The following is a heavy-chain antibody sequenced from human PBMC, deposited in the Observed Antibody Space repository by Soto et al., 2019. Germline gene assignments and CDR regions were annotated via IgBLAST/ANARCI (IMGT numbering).Heavy chain of an antibody. J-gene: IGHJ4*02. V-gene: IGHV3-23*01. CDR3: AREADRYGTVSFDN. CDR2: IPVIGEDR. CDR1: GLIFRREA. Sequence: GGSLRLSCVVSGLIFRREAWSWVRQAPGKGPEWVAGIPVIGEDRYYADSVQGRFTISRDNFKSTLYLQMNTLRAEDAAVYFCAREADRYGTVSFDNWGQGALVTVYS. D-gene: IGHD1-1*01.